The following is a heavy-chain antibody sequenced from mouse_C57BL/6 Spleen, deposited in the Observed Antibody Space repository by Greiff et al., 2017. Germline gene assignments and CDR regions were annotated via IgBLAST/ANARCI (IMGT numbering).Heavy chain of an antibody. CDR2: IYPRSGNT. Sequence: QVQLKESGAELARPGASVKLSCKASGYTFTSYGISWVKQRTGQGLEWIGEIYPRSGNTYYNEKFKGKATLTADKSSSTAYMELRSLTSEDSAVYFCARRNYDYDFDYWGQGTTLTVSS. D-gene: IGHD2-4*01. CDR1: GYTFTSYG. V-gene: IGHV1-81*01. J-gene: IGHJ2*01. CDR3: ARRNYDYDFDY.